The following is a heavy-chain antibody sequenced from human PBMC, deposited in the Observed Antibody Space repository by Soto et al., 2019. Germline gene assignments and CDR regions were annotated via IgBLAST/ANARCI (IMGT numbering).Heavy chain of an antibody. CDR3: ARNIVAAALDY. CDR2: IYSSGDT. J-gene: IGHJ4*02. V-gene: IGHV4-39*01. D-gene: IGHD6-13*01. CDR1: GGSISSSSYY. Sequence: QLQLQESGPGLVKPSETLSLTCTVSGGSISSSSYYWSWIRQPPGKGLEWIGTIYSSGDTYYNPSLKSRVTISVDTSKKQISLKLSSVTAADSAVYYCARNIVAAALDYWGQGTLVTVSS.